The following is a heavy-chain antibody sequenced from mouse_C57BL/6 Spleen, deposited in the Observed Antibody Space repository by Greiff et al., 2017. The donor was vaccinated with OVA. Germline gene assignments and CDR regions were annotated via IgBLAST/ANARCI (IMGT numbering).Heavy chain of an antibody. V-gene: IGHV1-18*01. D-gene: IGHD1-1*01. Sequence: EVQLQQSGPELVKPGASVKIPCKASGYTFTDYNMDWVKQSHGKSLEWIGDINPNNGGTIYNQKFKGKAPLTVDKSSSTAYMELRSLTSEDTAVYYCARGDYYGSSYGLAYWGQGTLVTVSA. CDR2: INPNNGGT. J-gene: IGHJ3*01. CDR3: ARGDYYGSSYGLAY. CDR1: GYTFTDYN.